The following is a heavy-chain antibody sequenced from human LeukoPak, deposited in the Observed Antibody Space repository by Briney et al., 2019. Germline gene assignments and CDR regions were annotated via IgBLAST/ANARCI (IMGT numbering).Heavy chain of an antibody. CDR1: GYTFTSYY. D-gene: IGHD3-22*01. Sequence: GASVKVSCKASGYTFTSYYMHWVRQAPGQGLEWMGIINPSGGSTSYAQKFQGRVTMTRDMSTSTVYMELSSLRCEDTAVYYCARGPGEGGSTRYYYGKPEDPAEYYFDYWGQGTLVTASS. V-gene: IGHV1-46*01. CDR2: INPSGGST. CDR3: ARGPGEGGSTRYYYGKPEDPAEYYFDY. J-gene: IGHJ4*02.